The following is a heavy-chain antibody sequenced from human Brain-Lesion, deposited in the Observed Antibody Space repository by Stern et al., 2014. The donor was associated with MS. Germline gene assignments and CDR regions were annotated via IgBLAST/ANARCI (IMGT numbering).Heavy chain of an antibody. J-gene: IGHJ6*02. CDR1: GFTFGNYW. CDR3: ARVYNTIYGIVTQRGSGMDV. CDR2: IKEDGTEN. Sequence: VQLVQSGGGLVQPGGSLTISCTAAGFTFGNYWMTWVRQAPGKGLEWVANIKEDGTENNYVDPVKGRFTTSRGNASNSLYLQMNSLRVEDTALYYCARVYNTIYGIVTQRGSGMDVWGQGTTVIVSS. D-gene: IGHD3-3*01. V-gene: IGHV3-7*01.